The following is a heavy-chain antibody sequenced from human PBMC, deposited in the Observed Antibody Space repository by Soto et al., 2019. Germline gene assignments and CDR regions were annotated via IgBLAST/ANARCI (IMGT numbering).Heavy chain of an antibody. CDR3: TTGRFSSSLYFDS. Sequence: EVQLVESGGGLVKPGGTLRVSCAASGITFSNVWMTWVRQAPGKGLEWVGRIKSKTDGGTTDYGAPVRGRFTISRYDSKNTLYLQMNSLKTEDTAVYYCTTGRFSSSLYFDSWGQGTLVTVSS. CDR1: GITFSNVW. V-gene: IGHV3-15*01. D-gene: IGHD6-6*01. J-gene: IGHJ4*02. CDR2: IKSKTDGGTT.